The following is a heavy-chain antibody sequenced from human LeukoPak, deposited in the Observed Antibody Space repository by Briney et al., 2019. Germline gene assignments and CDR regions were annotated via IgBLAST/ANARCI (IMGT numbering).Heavy chain of an antibody. Sequence: GGSLRLSCAASGFTFVDYAMHWVRQAPGKGLQWISSINWVGDTSSYADSVKGRFTVSRDNTKGSLYLQMHSLRSEDTALYYCAKDRQYGDYGGGDFFDSWGQGTLVTVSS. CDR1: GFTFVDYA. V-gene: IGHV3-43D*03. D-gene: IGHD4-17*01. CDR3: AKDRQYGDYGGGDFFDS. J-gene: IGHJ4*02. CDR2: INWVGDTS.